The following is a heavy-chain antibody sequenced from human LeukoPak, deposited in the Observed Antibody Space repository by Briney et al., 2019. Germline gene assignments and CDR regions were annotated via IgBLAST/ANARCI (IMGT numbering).Heavy chain of an antibody. J-gene: IGHJ5*02. CDR1: GGSISSGSYY. V-gene: IGHV4-61*02. D-gene: IGHD3-10*01. CDR3: ARRVDPYYYGSGVFDP. Sequence: SETLSLTCTVSGGSISSGSYYWSWIRQPAGKGLEWIGRIYTSGSTNYNPSLKSRVTISVDTSKNQFSLKLSSVTAADTAVYYCARRVDPYYYGSGVFDPWGQGTLVTVSS. CDR2: IYTSGST.